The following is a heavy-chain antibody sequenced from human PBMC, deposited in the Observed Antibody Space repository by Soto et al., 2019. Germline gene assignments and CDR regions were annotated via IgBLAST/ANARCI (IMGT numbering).Heavy chain of an antibody. CDR3: ARDKVPGTYYPHGMDF. Sequence: ASVKVSCKTSGYTFTSYYVHWVRQAPGQGLEWMGIVNPSGGSTTLSQKFQGRVTMTRDASTSTVYMELSSLRSEDTAVYFCARDKVPGTYYPHGMDFWGQGTTVTVSS. J-gene: IGHJ6*02. D-gene: IGHD3-10*01. CDR1: GYTFTSYY. CDR2: VNPSGGST. V-gene: IGHV1-46*01.